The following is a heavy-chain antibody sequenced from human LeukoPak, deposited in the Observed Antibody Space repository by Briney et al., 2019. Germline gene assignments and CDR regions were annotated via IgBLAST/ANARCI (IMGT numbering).Heavy chain of an antibody. D-gene: IGHD2-21*01. V-gene: IGHV7-4-1*02. J-gene: IGHJ6*02. Sequence: GASVKVSCKASGYTFTSYAMNWVRQAPGQGLEWMGWINTHTGNPTYAQDFIGRFVISLDTSVSTAYLQISSLKAEDTAVYYCARDFTYYYYGMDVWGQGTTVTVSS. CDR1: GYTFTSYA. CDR3: ARDFTYYYYGMDV. CDR2: INTHTGNP.